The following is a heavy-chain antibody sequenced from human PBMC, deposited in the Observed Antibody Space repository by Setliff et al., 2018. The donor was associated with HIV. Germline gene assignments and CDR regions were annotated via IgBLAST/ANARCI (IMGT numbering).Heavy chain of an antibody. CDR3: ARLRDSSGYYYVGGAFDI. J-gene: IGHJ3*02. D-gene: IGHD3-22*01. Sequence: PGESLKISCKGSGYSFTTYWIGWVRQMPGKGLEWMGIIYPGDSDPRYSPSFQGQVTISADKSISTAYLQWSSLKASDTAMYYCARLRDSSGYYYVGGAFDIWGQGTMVTVSS. CDR2: IYPGDSDP. CDR1: GYSFTTYW. V-gene: IGHV5-51*01.